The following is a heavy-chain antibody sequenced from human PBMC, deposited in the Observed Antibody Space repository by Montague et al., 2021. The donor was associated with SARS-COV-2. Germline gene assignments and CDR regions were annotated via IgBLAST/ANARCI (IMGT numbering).Heavy chain of an antibody. D-gene: IGHD2-2*01. Sequence: SETLSLTCAVYGGPFSDYNWSWIRQPPGKGLEWIGEINHSGSTNYNPSLKGRVSISVDTSKNQFSLEMNSVTAADTAAYYCARERGYQLLSGWFDPWGQGTLVTVSS. J-gene: IGHJ5*02. CDR3: ARERGYQLLSGWFDP. CDR2: INHSGST. V-gene: IGHV4-34*01. CDR1: GGPFSDYN.